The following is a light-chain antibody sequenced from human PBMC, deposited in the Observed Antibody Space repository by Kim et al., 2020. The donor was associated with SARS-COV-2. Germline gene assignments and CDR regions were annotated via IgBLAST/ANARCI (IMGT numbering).Light chain of an antibody. V-gene: IGKV3-15*01. CDR3: QQYNDCPRT. J-gene: IGKJ1*01. CDR1: QSVSSN. CDR2: GAS. Sequence: ILMTQSPGTLSVSPGESATLSCRASQSVSSNLAWYQQKPGQAPRVVIYGASTRAAGIPARFSGSGSGTEFTLTISSLQSEDFAVYYCQQYNDCPRTFGQGPKVDIK.